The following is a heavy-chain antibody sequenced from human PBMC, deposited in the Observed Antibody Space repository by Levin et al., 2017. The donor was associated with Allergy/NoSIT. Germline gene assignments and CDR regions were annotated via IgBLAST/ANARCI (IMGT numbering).Heavy chain of an antibody. J-gene: IGHJ3*02. CDR1: SGSFSGYY. V-gene: IGHV4-34*01. CDR3: ARWNGRLSDSSGYPHDAFDM. D-gene: IGHD3-22*01. Sequence: SETLSLTCAVYSGSFSGYYWGWIRQPPGKGLEWIGEINHSGSTKFNPSLKSRVTLSVDTSKNQFSLELRSVTAADTAVYYCARWNGRLSDSSGYPHDAFDMWGQGTMVIVPS. CDR2: INHSGST.